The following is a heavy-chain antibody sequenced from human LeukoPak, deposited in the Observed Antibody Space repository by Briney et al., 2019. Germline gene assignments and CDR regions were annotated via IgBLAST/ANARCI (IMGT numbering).Heavy chain of an antibody. Sequence: TPGGSLRLSCAASGFTFGSYSMNWVRQAPGKGLEWVSSISSSSSYIYYADSVKGRFTISRDNAKNSLYLQMNSLRAEDTAVYYCARVGWCSGGSCEGIFDYWGQGTLVTVSS. CDR2: ISSSSSYI. D-gene: IGHD2-15*01. V-gene: IGHV3-21*01. CDR1: GFTFGSYS. J-gene: IGHJ4*02. CDR3: ARVGWCSGGSCEGIFDY.